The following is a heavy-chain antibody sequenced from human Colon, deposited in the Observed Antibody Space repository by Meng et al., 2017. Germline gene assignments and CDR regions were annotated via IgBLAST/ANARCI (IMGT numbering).Heavy chain of an antibody. V-gene: IGHV3-49*04. CDR1: GFTFGVYA. J-gene: IGHJ4*02. D-gene: IGHD3-10*01. CDR3: TGGSGSYLGVY. Sequence: GESLKISCTTSGFTFGVYAINWVRQAPGKGLEWVGFIRGKAYGGTTEYAASVKGRFTISRDDSKSIAYVQMNSLKTEDTAVYYCTGGSGSYLGVYWAQGTVATVAS. CDR2: IRGKAYGGTT.